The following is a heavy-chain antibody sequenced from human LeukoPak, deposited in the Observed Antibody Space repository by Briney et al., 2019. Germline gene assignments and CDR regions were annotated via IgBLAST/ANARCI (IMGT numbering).Heavy chain of an antibody. J-gene: IGHJ3*02. Sequence: ASVKVSCKASGGTFSSYAISWVRQAPGQGLEWMGGIIPIFGTANYAQKFQGRVTITADESTSTAYMELSSLRSEDTAVYYCARGDYYDSSGYSNDAFDIWGRGTMVTVSS. V-gene: IGHV1-69*13. D-gene: IGHD3-22*01. CDR2: IIPIFGTA. CDR3: ARGDYYDSSGYSNDAFDI. CDR1: GGTFSSYA.